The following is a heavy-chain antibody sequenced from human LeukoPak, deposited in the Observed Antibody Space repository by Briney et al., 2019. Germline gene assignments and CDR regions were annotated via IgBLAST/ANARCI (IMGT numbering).Heavy chain of an antibody. D-gene: IGHD6-19*01. CDR3: AKDMYSSGWPSAY. CDR1: GFTFSSYA. CDR2: ISGSGGST. J-gene: IGHJ4*02. Sequence: GGSLRLSCAASGFTFSSYAMSWVRQAPGKGLEWVSAISGSGGSTYYADSVKGRFTISRDNSKNTLYLQMNSLRAEDAAVHYCAKDMYSSGWPSAYWGQGTLVTVSS. V-gene: IGHV3-23*01.